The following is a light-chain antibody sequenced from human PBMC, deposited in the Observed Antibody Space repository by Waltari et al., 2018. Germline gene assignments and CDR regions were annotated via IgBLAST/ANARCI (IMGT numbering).Light chain of an antibody. CDR1: TGAVTSCHY. CDR3: WLAYTGGIVV. J-gene: IGLJ2*01. V-gene: IGLV7-46*01. CDR2: DSY. Sequence: QAVVTQEPSLTVSPGGTVTLTCGSSTGAVTSCHYPHWLQQKPGQAPRTLIYDSYIKQSWTPARFSASLVGGKAVLTLSGAQAEDEAKYYCWLAYTGGIVVFGGGTELAVL.